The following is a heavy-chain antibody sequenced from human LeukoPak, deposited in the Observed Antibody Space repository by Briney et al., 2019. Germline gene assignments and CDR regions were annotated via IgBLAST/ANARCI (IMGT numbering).Heavy chain of an antibody. D-gene: IGHD6-13*01. J-gene: IGHJ5*01. V-gene: IGHV3-23*01. CDR1: GFIFNNYA. CDR2: ITTSGTST. Sequence: QTGGSLRLSCAASGFIFNNYAMSWVRQAPGKGLEWVSDITTSGTSTYYADSVKGRFTISRDNSKNTLYLQLNSLRAEDTAVYYCAKDPSSNWYDYWGQGTLVTVSS. CDR3: AKDPSSNWYDY.